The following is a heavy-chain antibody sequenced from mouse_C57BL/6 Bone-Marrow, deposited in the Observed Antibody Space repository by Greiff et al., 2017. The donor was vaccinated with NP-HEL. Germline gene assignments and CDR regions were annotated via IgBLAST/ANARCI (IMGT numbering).Heavy chain of an antibody. V-gene: IGHV1-64*01. CDR2: IHPNSGST. Sequence: QVQLQQPGAELVKPGASVKLSCKASGYTFTSYWMHWVKQRPGQGLEWIGMIHPNSGSTNYNEKFKDKATLTADKSSSTVYMELSRLTSEDSAVYFCARHEDEDYGTAWFAYWGQGTLVTVSA. D-gene: IGHD2-1*01. CDR1: GYTFTSYW. J-gene: IGHJ3*01. CDR3: ARHEDEDYGTAWFAY.